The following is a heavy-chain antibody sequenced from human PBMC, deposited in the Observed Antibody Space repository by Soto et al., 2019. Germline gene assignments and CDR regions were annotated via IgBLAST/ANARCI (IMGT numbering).Heavy chain of an antibody. J-gene: IGHJ4*02. CDR2: ISYDGSNK. CDR1: GFTFSSYA. Sequence: GGSLRLSCAASGFTFSSYAMHWVRQAPGKGLEWVAVISYDGSNKYYADSVKGRFTISRDNSKNTLYLQMNSLRAEDTAVYYCARDLSSSDFGGYFDYWGQGTLVTVSS. CDR3: ARDLSSSDFGGYFDY. V-gene: IGHV3-30-3*01. D-gene: IGHD3-10*01.